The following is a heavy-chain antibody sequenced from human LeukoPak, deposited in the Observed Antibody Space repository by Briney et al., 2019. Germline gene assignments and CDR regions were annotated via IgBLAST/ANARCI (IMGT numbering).Heavy chain of an antibody. D-gene: IGHD6-13*01. V-gene: IGHV3-23*01. J-gene: IGHJ5*02. Sequence: PGGSLTLSCAASGFTFSSYAMSWVRQAPGKGLEWVSAISGSGGSTYYADSVKGRFTISRDNSKNTLYLQMNSLRAEDTAVYYCAKPGYSSSWSHMGWFDPWGQGTLVTVSS. CDR3: AKPGYSSSWSHMGWFDP. CDR1: GFTFSSYA. CDR2: ISGSGGST.